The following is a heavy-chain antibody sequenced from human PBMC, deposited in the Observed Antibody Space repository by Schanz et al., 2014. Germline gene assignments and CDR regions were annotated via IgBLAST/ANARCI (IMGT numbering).Heavy chain of an antibody. CDR1: GITFSSHS. D-gene: IGHD1-1*01. Sequence: VQLVDSGGGLVKPGGSLRLSCAASGITFSSHSFNWVRQAPGKGLEWISYITYNGGTIYYADSVKGRFTISRDNAKNSLYLQMDSLRAEDTAVYYCARDRRNADLDYWGQGTLVTVSS. CDR2: ITYNGGTI. J-gene: IGHJ4*02. V-gene: IGHV3-48*01. CDR3: ARDRRNADLDY.